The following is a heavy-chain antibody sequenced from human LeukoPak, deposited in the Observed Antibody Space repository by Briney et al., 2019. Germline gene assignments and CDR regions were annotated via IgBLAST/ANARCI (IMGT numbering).Heavy chain of an antibody. CDR1: GGSISGYY. J-gene: IGHJ4*02. CDR2: VFYGGST. V-gene: IGHV4-59*01. D-gene: IGHD2-15*01. Sequence: SETLSLTCTVSGGSISGYYWSWIRQPPGKGLEWIGDVFYGGSTSYNPSLKSRVTISVDTSKNQFSLKLSSVTAADTAVYYCARGGGYCSAGACYSADYWGQGTLFTVSS. CDR3: ARGGGYCSAGACYSADY.